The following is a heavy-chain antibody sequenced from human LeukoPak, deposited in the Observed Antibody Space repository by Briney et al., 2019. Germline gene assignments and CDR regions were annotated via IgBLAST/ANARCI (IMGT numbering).Heavy chain of an antibody. CDR3: TRGYDYRIDY. Sequence: GGSLRLSCAASGFTFSSYCMHWVRQAPGEGPLWVSRINSDGGNRAYADYVKGRFIVYRDNAKNTLYLQMNSLRVEDTAVYYCTRGYDYRIDYWGQGTQVSVSS. V-gene: IGHV3-74*01. CDR1: GFTFSSYC. J-gene: IGHJ4*02. D-gene: IGHD5-12*01. CDR2: INSDGGNR.